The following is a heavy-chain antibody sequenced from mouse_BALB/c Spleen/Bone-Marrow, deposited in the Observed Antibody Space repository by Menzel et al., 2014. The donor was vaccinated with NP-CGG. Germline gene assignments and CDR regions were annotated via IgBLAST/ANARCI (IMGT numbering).Heavy chain of an antibody. Sequence: QVQLKDSGAELVRPGVSVKISCKGSGYTFTDYAMHWVKQSHAKSLEWIGVISTYYGDASYNQKFKGKATMTVDKSSGTAYMELARLTSEDSAIYYCARDAMDYWGQGTSVTVSS. J-gene: IGHJ4*01. V-gene: IGHV1S137*01. CDR1: GYTFTDYA. CDR2: ISTYYGDA. CDR3: ARDAMDY.